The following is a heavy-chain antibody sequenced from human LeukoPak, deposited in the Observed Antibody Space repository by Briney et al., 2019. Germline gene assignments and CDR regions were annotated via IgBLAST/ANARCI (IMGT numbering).Heavy chain of an antibody. D-gene: IGHD3-10*01. Sequence: GGSLRLSCAASGFTFSTYAMSWVRQAPGKGLEWVSGISGGGGSIYYADSVKGRFTISRDNSKNTLYLQMNSLRAEDTAVYYCAKLEYFYGSKGYFDYWGPGTLVTVSS. V-gene: IGHV3-23*01. J-gene: IGHJ4*02. CDR1: GFTFSTYA. CDR2: ISGGGGSI. CDR3: AKLEYFYGSKGYFDY.